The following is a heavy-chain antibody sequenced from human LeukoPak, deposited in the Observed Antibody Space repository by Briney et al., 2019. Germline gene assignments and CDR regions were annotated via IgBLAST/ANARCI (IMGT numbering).Heavy chain of an antibody. CDR3: ARDRRIAAAVRSYYFDY. V-gene: IGHV3-30-3*01. CDR1: GFTFSSYA. CDR2: ISYDGSNK. D-gene: IGHD6-13*01. Sequence: GGSLRLSCAASGFTFSSYAMHWVRQAPGKGLEWVAVISYDGSNKYYADSVKGRFTISRDNSKNTLYLQMNSLRAADTAVYYCARDRRIAAAVRSYYFDYWGQGTLATVSS. J-gene: IGHJ4*02.